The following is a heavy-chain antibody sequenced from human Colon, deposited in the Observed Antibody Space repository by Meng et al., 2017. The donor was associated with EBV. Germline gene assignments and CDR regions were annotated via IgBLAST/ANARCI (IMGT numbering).Heavy chain of an antibody. CDR3: ARGEGSGWYNLPDY. Sequence: VQLSESGAGWKKPGAPAKTSWKACGYTFTSHGKTWVLQASGQGLEWMGWISGYNGNTKYEGTVQGRVTKTEDTSTSMAYMELRRLTSDDTAVYFCARGEGSGWYNLPDYWGQGTLVTVSS. V-gene: IGHV1-18*01. CDR2: ISGYNGNT. D-gene: IGHD6-19*01. CDR1: GYTFTSHG. J-gene: IGHJ4*02.